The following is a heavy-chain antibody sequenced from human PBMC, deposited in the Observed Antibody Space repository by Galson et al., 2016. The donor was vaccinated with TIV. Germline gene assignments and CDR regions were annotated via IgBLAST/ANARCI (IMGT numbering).Heavy chain of an antibody. CDR1: GFTFSDYN. D-gene: IGHD2-15*01. CDR3: ARRPVVVVAATNGYYYYGMDV. Sequence: SLRLSCAASGFTFSDYNMNWVRQAPGKGLEWVSSISSSSSFIYYADSVKGRFTISRDKAKNAQYLQMNSLRAEDTAVYYCARRPVVVVAATNGYYYYGMDVWGQGTTVTVSS. CDR2: ISSSSSFI. V-gene: IGHV3-21*01. J-gene: IGHJ6*02.